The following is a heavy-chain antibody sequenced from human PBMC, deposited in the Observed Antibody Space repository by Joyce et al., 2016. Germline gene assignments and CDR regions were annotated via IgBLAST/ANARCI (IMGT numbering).Heavy chain of an antibody. CDR1: GGSISSGDYY. CDR2: IYVSGRT. CDR3: ARGNGDFWSGYYNYFDY. J-gene: IGHJ4*02. V-gene: IGHV4-30-4*01. D-gene: IGHD3-3*01. Sequence: QVQLQESGPGLVKPSQPLSLTCTVSGGSISSGDYYWSWVRQSPGKGLEWIGDIYVSGRTHRNTSHKSRLTISADTSKNQFSLKVRSVTAADTAVYYCARGNGDFWSGYYNYFDYWGQGILVTVSS.